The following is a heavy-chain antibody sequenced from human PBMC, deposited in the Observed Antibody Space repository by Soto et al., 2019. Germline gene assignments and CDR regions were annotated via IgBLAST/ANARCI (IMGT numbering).Heavy chain of an antibody. CDR1: GFTFGDYA. J-gene: IGHJ4*02. Sequence: PGGSLRLSFTASGFTFGDYAMSWVRRAPGKGLEWVGFIRSKAYGGTTEYAASVKGRFTISRDDSKSIAYLQMNSLKTEDTAVYYCTRDRMNYDILTGYYNFDYWGQGTLVTVSS. V-gene: IGHV3-49*04. CDR2: IRSKAYGGTT. D-gene: IGHD3-9*01. CDR3: TRDRMNYDILTGYYNFDY.